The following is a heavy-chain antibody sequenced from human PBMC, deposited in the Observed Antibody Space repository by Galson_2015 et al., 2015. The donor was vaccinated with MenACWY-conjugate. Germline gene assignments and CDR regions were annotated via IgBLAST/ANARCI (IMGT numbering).Heavy chain of an antibody. V-gene: IGHV6-1*01. D-gene: IGHD6-19*01. Sequence: CAISGDSVSSNYAAWNWIRQSPSRGLEWLGRTYYRSKWYYDFAVSVKSRITIIPDTSKNQFSLQLNSVTPEDTAVYFCARDLPPVFSSGWYKRGWFDPWGQGTLVTVSS. CDR3: ARDLPPVFSSGWYKRGWFDP. J-gene: IGHJ5*02. CDR2: TYYRSKWYY. CDR1: GDSVSSNYAA.